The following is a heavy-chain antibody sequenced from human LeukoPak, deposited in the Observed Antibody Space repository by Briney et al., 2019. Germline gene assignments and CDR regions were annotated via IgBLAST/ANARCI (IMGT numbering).Heavy chain of an antibody. D-gene: IGHD2-15*01. Sequence: GGSLRLSCAASGFTFSSYAMSWVRQAPGKGLEWVPAISGSGGSTYYADSVKGRFTISRDNSKNTLYLQMNSLRAEDTAVYYCAKSLKSSVVVVVAAYYFDYWGQGTLVTVSS. V-gene: IGHV3-23*01. J-gene: IGHJ4*02. CDR1: GFTFSSYA. CDR2: ISGSGGST. CDR3: AKSLKSSVVVVVAAYYFDY.